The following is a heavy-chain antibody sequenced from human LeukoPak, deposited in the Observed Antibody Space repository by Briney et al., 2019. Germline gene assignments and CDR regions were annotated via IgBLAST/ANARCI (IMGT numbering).Heavy chain of an antibody. CDR1: GFTFSSYA. V-gene: IGHV3-30*01. Sequence: PGGSLRLSCAASGFTFSSYAMHWVRQAPGKGLEWLAVISYDGSNKYYADSVKGRFTISRDNSKNTLYLQMNSLRAKDTAVYYCARDSRDSSSPFSAFDIWGQGTMVTVSS. D-gene: IGHD6-6*01. J-gene: IGHJ3*02. CDR2: ISYDGSNK. CDR3: ARDSRDSSSPFSAFDI.